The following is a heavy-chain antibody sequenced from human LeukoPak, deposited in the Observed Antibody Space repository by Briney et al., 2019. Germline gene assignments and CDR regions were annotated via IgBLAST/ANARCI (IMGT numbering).Heavy chain of an antibody. CDR3: ARDGSVAYYYDSSGPSGAFDI. D-gene: IGHD3-22*01. CDR1: GGSISSYY. Sequence: SENLSLTCTVSGGSISSYYWSWIRQPPGKGLEWIGYIYYSGSTNYNPSLKSRVTISVDTSKNQFSLKLSSVTAADTAVYYCARDGSVAYYYDSSGPSGAFDIWGQGTMVTVSS. J-gene: IGHJ3*02. V-gene: IGHV4-59*01. CDR2: IYYSGST.